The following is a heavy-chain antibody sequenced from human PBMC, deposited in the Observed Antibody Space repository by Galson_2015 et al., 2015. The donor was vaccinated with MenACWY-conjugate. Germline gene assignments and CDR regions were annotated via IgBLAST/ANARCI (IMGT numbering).Heavy chain of an antibody. J-gene: IGHJ6*02. Sequence: LRLSCAASGFTFSDFAMYWVRQTPGKGLEWVSGISGSGVSTYYAAAVKGRFTISRANSKNKVYLQLTSLRAEDTALYYCAKDQARRSYDALTGYLVYGMNVWGQGTTVIVSS. D-gene: IGHD3-9*01. V-gene: IGHV3-23*01. CDR1: GFTFSDFA. CDR2: ISGSGVST. CDR3: AKDQARRSYDALTGYLVYGMNV.